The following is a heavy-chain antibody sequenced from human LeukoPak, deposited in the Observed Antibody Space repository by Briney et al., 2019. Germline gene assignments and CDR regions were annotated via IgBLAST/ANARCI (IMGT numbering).Heavy chain of an antibody. CDR1: GFTFSSYS. V-gene: IGHV3-21*01. CDR2: ISSSSSYI. Sequence: GGSLRLSCAASGFTFSSYSMNWVRQAPGKGLEWVSSISSSSSYIYYADSVKGRFTISRDNAKNSLYLQMNGLRAEDTAVYYCARVADTAMVERVPYYYYGMDVWGQGTTVTVSS. D-gene: IGHD5-18*01. J-gene: IGHJ6*02. CDR3: ARVADTAMVERVPYYYYGMDV.